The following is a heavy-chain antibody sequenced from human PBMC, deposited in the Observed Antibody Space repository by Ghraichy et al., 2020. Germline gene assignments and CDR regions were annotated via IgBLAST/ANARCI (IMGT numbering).Heavy chain of an antibody. D-gene: IGHD4-17*01. CDR1: GFTFSSYA. Sequence: GGSLRLSCAASGFTFSSYALSWVRQAPGKELEWVSAISGSGGSTYYADSVKGRFTISRDNSKNTLYLQMNSLRAEDTAVYYCAKSTVTTGYYGMDVWGQGTTVTVSS. CDR2: ISGSGGST. J-gene: IGHJ6*02. V-gene: IGHV3-23*01. CDR3: AKSTVTTGYYGMDV.